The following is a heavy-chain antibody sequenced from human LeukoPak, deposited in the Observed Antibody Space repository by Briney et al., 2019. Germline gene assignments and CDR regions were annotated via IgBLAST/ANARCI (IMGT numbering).Heavy chain of an antibody. V-gene: IGHV4-34*01. D-gene: IGHD1-14*01. CDR2: INHSGST. CDR1: GGSFSGYY. CDR3: ARDLPGQYGFDI. Sequence: SETLSLTCAVYGGSFSGYYWSWIRQPPGKGLEWIGEINHSGSTNYNPSLKSRVTISVDTSKKQVFLRLSSVTAADTAVYYCARDLPGQYGFDIWGQGTMVTVSS. J-gene: IGHJ3*02.